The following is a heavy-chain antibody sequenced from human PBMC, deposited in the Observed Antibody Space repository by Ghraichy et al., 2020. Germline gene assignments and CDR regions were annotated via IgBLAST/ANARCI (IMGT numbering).Heavy chain of an antibody. CDR1: GFTFSSYW. CDR3: ARDEGGYDILTGYYSYNWFDP. Sequence: GESLNISCAASGFTFSSYWMHWVRQAPGKGLVWVSRINSDGSSTSYADSVKGRFTISRDNAKNTLYLQMNSLRAEDTAVYYCARDEGGYDILTGYYSYNWFDPWGQGTLVTVSS. CDR2: INSDGSST. J-gene: IGHJ5*02. D-gene: IGHD3-9*01. V-gene: IGHV3-74*01.